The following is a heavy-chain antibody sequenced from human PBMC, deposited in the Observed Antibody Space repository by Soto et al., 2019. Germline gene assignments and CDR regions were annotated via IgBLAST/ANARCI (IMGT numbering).Heavy chain of an antibody. CDR1: GGSISSSSYY. D-gene: IGHD6-19*01. J-gene: IGHJ4*02. V-gene: IGHV4-39*01. CDR3: ARQGRGIAVAGTDY. Sequence: QLQLQESGPGLVKPSETLSPTCTVSGGSISSSSYYWGWIRQPPGKGLGWIGSIYYSGSTYYNPSLKSRVTISVDTSKNQFSLKLSSVTAADTAVYYCARQGRGIAVAGTDYWGQGTLVTVSS. CDR2: IYYSGST.